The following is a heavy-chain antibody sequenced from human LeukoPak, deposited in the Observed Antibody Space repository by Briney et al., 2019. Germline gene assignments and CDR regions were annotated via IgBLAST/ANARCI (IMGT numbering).Heavy chain of an antibody. D-gene: IGHD4-11*01. J-gene: IGHJ6*02. CDR1: GFTVSSNY. Sequence: GGSLRLSCAASGFTVSSNYMSWVRQAPGKGLEWVSVIYSGGSTYYADSVKGRFTISRGNSKNTLYLQMNSLRAEDTAVYYCARAPRDYRYYYGMDVWGQGTTVTVSS. CDR3: ARAPRDYRYYYGMDV. CDR2: IYSGGST. V-gene: IGHV3-53*01.